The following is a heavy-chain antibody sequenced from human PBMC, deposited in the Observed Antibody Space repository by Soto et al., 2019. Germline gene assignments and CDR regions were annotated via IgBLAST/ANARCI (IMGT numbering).Heavy chain of an antibody. J-gene: IGHJ5*02. CDR3: ARSYCVGDCPNNWFDP. CDR1: GYIFSGYY. CDR2: INPSGGST. Sequence: QVQLVQSGAEVRTPGASVKVSCKASGYIFSGYYIHWVRQVPGQGLEWMGIINPSGGSTIYAQESQARVTMTRATATSTVSMELSSLRSKDTAMYYGARSYCVGDCPNNWFDPWGQGTLVTVSS. D-gene: IGHD2-21*02. V-gene: IGHV1-46*01.